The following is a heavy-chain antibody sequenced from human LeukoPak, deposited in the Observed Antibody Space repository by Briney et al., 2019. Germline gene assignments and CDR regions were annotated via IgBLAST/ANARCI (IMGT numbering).Heavy chain of an antibody. CDR1: GYSFTSYW. J-gene: IGHJ4*01. D-gene: IGHD4-17*01. Sequence: KPGESLKISCKGSGYSFTSYWIGWVRQMPGKGLEWMGIIYPGDSDTRYSPSFQGQITTSADKSTTTAYLQWSSLKASATAMYYCARLRGRSFDYWGPGTLVTASS. CDR3: ARLRGRSFDY. V-gene: IGHV5-51*03. CDR2: IYPGDSDT.